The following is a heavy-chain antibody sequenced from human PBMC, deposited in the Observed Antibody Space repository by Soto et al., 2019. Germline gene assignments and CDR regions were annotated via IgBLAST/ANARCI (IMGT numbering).Heavy chain of an antibody. V-gene: IGHV1-69*13. Sequence: GASVKVSCKASGGTFSSYAISWVRQAPGQGLEWMGGIIPIFGTANYAQKFQGRVTITADESTSTAYMELSSLRSEDTAVYYCARDYPYPLLKGVVTRTGLSMDVWGQGTTVTVSS. J-gene: IGHJ6*02. D-gene: IGHD3-22*01. CDR3: ARDYPYPLLKGVVTRTGLSMDV. CDR2: IIPIFGTA. CDR1: GGTFSSYA.